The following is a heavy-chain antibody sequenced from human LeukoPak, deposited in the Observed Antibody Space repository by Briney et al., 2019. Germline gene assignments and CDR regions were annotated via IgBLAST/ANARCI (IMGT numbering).Heavy chain of an antibody. V-gene: IGHV4-4*02. CDR2: VHLSGTT. Sequence: SGTLSLTCAVSGGSITTTNWWSWVRQPPGKRLEWIGEVHLSGTTNYNLSLESRVSMSIDKSKNHLSLEVTPVTAADTAIYYCTRESGAFSPFGFWGQGTLVTVSS. CDR1: GGSITTTNW. CDR3: TRESGAFSPFGF. D-gene: IGHD1-26*01. J-gene: IGHJ4*02.